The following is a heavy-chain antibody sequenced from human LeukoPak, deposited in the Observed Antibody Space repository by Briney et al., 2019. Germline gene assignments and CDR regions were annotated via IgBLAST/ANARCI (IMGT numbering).Heavy chain of an antibody. J-gene: IGHJ4*02. CDR3: ARDLGISGTYDNYCSDH. CDR1: GGTFSRYA. D-gene: IGHD1-20*01. V-gene: IGHV1-69*05. CDR2: FIPIFGTA. Sequence: ASVKVSCKTSGGTFSRYAISWVRQAPGQGLEWMGRFIPIFGTANYALKFQGRVSITTDKSTSTAYMELSSLRSDDTAVYYCARDLGISGTYDNYCSDHWGQGTLVTVSS.